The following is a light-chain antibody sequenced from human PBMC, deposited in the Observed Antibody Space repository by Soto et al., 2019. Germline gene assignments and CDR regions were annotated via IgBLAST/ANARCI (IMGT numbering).Light chain of an antibody. CDR1: SGSVSTSYN. CDR2: STN. V-gene: IGLV8-61*01. Sequence: QTVVAQEPSFSVSPGRTVTLTCGLSSGSVSTSYNPSWYQLTPGQAPRTLIYSTNTRSSGVPNRCSGSILENKAALTITGAQADDESDYYCVLYMGTGISVFGGGTKVTVL. J-gene: IGLJ3*02. CDR3: VLYMGTGISV.